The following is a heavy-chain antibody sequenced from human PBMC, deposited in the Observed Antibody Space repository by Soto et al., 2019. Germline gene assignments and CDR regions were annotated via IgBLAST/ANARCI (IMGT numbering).Heavy chain of an antibody. CDR1: GFTFSSYA. CDR3: ARDRLSRLDTMIVEPTGGNWFDP. Sequence: GPLLLPCTASGFTFSSYAMHWVRQAPGKGLEWVAVISYDGSNKYYADSVKGRFTISRDNSKNTLYLQMNSLRAEETAVYYCARDRLSRLDTMIVEPTGGNWFDPWGQGTLVTVSS. D-gene: IGHD3-22*01. CDR2: ISYDGSNK. V-gene: IGHV3-30-3*01. J-gene: IGHJ5*02.